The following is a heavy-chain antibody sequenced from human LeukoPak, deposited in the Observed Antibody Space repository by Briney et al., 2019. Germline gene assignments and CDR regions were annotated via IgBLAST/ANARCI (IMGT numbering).Heavy chain of an antibody. CDR3: ARANYGGNSVFDY. CDR1: GGSISSSSYY. Sequence: PSETLSLTCTVSGGSISSSSYYWGWIRQPPGKGLEWIGSIYYSGSTYYNPSLKSRVTISTDTSKNQFSLKLSSVTAADTAVFYCARANYGGNSVFDYWGQGTLVTVSS. V-gene: IGHV4-39*01. J-gene: IGHJ4*02. D-gene: IGHD4-23*01. CDR2: IYYSGST.